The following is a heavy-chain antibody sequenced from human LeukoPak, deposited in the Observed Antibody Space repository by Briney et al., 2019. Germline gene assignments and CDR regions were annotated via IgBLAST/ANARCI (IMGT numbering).Heavy chain of an antibody. D-gene: IGHD5-18*01. J-gene: IGHJ4*02. CDR2: ISYSGDT. CDR3: ARVGVSGYSYGFFDY. Sequence: SETLSLTCTVSGASITTNFYYWVWIRQPPGKTLELIGSISYSGDTYSNPSLNSRVNISIDTSKNHFSLKLKSVTTADTAVYYCARVGVSGYSYGFFDYWGQGTLVTVSS. V-gene: IGHV4-39*07. CDR1: GASITTNFYY.